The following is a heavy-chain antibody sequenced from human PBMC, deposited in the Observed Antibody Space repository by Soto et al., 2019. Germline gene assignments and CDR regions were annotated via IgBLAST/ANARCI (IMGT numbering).Heavy chain of an antibody. CDR3: ARTMLLGWFDP. D-gene: IGHD2-15*01. CDR1: GGSISSDTYS. CDR2: IHHSGNT. Sequence: QLQLQESGSGLVKPSQTLSLTCAVSGGSISSDTYSWSWIRQPPGKGLEWVGYIHHSGNTYLNPSLKSRVTISVDRSKNQLSLKLTSVTAADTAVYYCARTMLLGWFDPWGQGTLVTVSS. V-gene: IGHV4-30-2*01. J-gene: IGHJ5*02.